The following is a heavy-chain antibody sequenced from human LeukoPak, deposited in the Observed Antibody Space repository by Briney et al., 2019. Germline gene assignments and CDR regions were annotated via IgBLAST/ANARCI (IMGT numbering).Heavy chain of an antibody. CDR1: GFTFSDYY. J-gene: IGHJ4*02. CDR3: ARDPGLAYFDY. V-gene: IGHV3-21*03. D-gene: IGHD6-19*01. CDR2: ISDSSSYI. Sequence: NPGGSLRLSCAASGFTFSDYYMNWVRQAPGKGLEWVSSISDSSSYIYYADAVKGRFTISRDNAKNSLFLQINSLRAEDTAVYYCARDPGLAYFDYWGQGTLVTVSS.